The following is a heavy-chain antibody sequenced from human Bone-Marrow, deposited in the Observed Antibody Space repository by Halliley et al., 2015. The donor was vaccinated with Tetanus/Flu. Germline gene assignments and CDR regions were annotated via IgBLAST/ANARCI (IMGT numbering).Heavy chain of an antibody. CDR3: AREAYSFYGMDV. D-gene: IGHD2-15*01. V-gene: IGHV4-59*01. CDR1: GGSIGNYY. Sequence: SLTCTVSGGSIGNYYWTWIRQPPGKGLEWIGYIYYSGGTNYNRSLKSRVTISVDKSKNQFSVNLRSVTAADTAVYYCAREAYSFYGMDVWGQGTPVIVSS. CDR2: IYYSGGT. J-gene: IGHJ6*02.